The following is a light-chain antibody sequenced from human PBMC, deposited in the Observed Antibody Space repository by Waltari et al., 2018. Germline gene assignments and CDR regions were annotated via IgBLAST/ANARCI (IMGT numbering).Light chain of an antibody. CDR1: QGLVHSDGNTY. CDR3: MQGTHWPFT. V-gene: IGKV2-30*02. J-gene: IGKJ5*01. CDR2: KVS. Sequence: DVVMTQSPLSLPVTLGQPASISCSSNQGLVHSDGNTYLNWFQQRPGQSPRRLIYKVSNRDSGVPDRFSGSGSGTDFTLKISRVEAEDVGVYYCMQGTHWPFTLGQGTRLEIK.